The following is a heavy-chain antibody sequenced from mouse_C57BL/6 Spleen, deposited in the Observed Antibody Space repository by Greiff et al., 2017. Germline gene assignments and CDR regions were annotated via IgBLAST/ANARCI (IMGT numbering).Heavy chain of an antibody. Sequence: VQLQQSGPELVKPGASVKIPCKASGYTFTDYNMDWVKQSHGKSLEWIGDINPNNGGTIYNQKFKGKATLTVDKSSSTAYMELRSLTSEDTAVYYCARGPFYYGSSAFAYWGQGTLVTVSA. CDR2: INPNNGGT. D-gene: IGHD1-1*01. J-gene: IGHJ3*01. CDR1: GYTFTDYN. V-gene: IGHV1-18*01. CDR3: ARGPFYYGSSAFAY.